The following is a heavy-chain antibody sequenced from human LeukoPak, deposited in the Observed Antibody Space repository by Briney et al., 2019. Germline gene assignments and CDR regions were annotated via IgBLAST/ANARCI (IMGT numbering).Heavy chain of an antibody. Sequence: PSETLSLTCTVSGASMSSYYWTWIRQPPGKGLEWIGYIYSSGNTNSNPSLKSRVTISVDTSKNQFSLKLNSVTAADTAVYYCARVRYCSTNRCYDREFDNWGQGTLVTVSS. CDR1: GASMSSYY. CDR3: ARVRYCSTNRCYDREFDN. D-gene: IGHD2-2*01. V-gene: IGHV4-59*01. J-gene: IGHJ4*02. CDR2: IYSSGNT.